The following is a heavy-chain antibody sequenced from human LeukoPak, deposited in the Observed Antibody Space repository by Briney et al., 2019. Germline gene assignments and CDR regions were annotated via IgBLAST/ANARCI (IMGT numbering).Heavy chain of an antibody. J-gene: IGHJ5*02. CDR3: ARNFDL. Sequence: SETLSLTCAVYSGSLSGHFWGWIRQPPGKGLEWIVEVSHTGDTNYNPSLKSRATVSVDTSKNQFSLKLTSVTAADTSVYYCARNFDLWGQGTLVTVSS. CDR1: SGSLSGHF. CDR2: VSHTGDT. V-gene: IGHV4-34*01.